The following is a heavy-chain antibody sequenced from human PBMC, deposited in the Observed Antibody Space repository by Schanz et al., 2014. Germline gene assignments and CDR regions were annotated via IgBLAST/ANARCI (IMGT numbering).Heavy chain of an antibody. V-gene: IGHV3-23*01. D-gene: IGHD1-1*01. Sequence: EVQLLESGGGLVQPGGSLRLSCAASGFTFSSYAMSWVRQAPGKGLEWVSAISGGGGTTYYADSVKGRFTISRDNSKNTLYLQMNSLRAEHTALYYCARERRNADLDYWGQGTLVTVSS. CDR3: ARERRNADLDY. CDR2: ISGGGGTT. CDR1: GFTFSSYA. J-gene: IGHJ4*02.